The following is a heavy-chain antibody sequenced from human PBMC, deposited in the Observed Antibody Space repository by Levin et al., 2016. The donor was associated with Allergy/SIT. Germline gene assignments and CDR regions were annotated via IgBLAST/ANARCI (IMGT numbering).Heavy chain of an antibody. D-gene: IGHD2-21*01. J-gene: IGHJ3*02. V-gene: IGHV3-7*03. CDR2: IKQDGSDK. Sequence: GESLKISCVASGFIFTSYWMDWVRQAPGKGLEWVANIKQDGSDKHYVDSVKGRFTISRDNAKNSVFLQMNDLRVEDTAVYYCAREGVGDYDTWGQGTLVTVSS. CDR1: GFIFTSYW. CDR3: AREGVGDYDT.